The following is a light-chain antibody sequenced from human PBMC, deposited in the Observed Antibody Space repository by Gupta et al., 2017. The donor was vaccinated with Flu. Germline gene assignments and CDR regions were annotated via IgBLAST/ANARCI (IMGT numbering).Light chain of an antibody. CDR3: SSYTSSSTWV. Sequence: QSALTQPASVSGSPGQSITISCTGTSSDVGGYKFVSWYQQHPGKAPKLIIFEVTNRPSGVSNRFSGPKSGNTASLTILGLRTEDEADYYCSSYTSSSTWVSGGGTKLTVL. CDR1: SSDVGGYKF. J-gene: IGLJ3*02. CDR2: EVT. V-gene: IGLV2-14*01.